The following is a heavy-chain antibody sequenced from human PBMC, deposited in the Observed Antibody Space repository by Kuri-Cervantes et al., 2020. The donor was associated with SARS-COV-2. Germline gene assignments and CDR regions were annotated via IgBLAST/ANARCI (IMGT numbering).Heavy chain of an antibody. V-gene: IGHV1-3*01. CDR2: INAGNGNT. J-gene: IGHJ4*02. CDR1: GYTFTSYA. Sequence: ASVKVSCKASGYTFTSYAMHWVRQAPGQRLEWMGWINAGNGNTKYSQKFQGRVTITRDTSANTAYMELSSLRSEDTAVYYCARGPGGGATFDYWGQGTLVTVSS. D-gene: IGHD1-26*01. CDR3: ARGPGGGATFDY.